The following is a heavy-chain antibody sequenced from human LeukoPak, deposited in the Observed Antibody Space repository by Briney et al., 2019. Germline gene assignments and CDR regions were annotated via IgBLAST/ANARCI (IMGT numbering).Heavy chain of an antibody. V-gene: IGHV3-53*01. CDR3: ARRREAREFDY. D-gene: IGHD1-26*01. Sequence: GGSLRLSCAASGFTVSSNYMSWVRQAPGKGLEWVSVIYSGGSTYYADSVKGRSTISRDNSKNTLYLQMNSLRAEDTAVYYCARRREAREFDYWGQGTLVTVSS. CDR2: IYSGGST. CDR1: GFTVSSNY. J-gene: IGHJ4*02.